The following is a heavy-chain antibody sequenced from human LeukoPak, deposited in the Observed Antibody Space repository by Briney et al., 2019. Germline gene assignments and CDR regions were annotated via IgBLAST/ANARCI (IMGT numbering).Heavy chain of an antibody. CDR2: MNPNSGNT. CDR1: GYAFTSYD. D-gene: IGHD1-26*01. V-gene: IGHV1-8*01. Sequence: ASVKVSCKASGYAFTSYDINWVRQATGQGLEWMGWMNPNSGNTGYAQKFQGRVAMTRNTSISTAYMELSSLRSEDTAVYYCARNSGSYEVDPWGQGTLVTVSS. J-gene: IGHJ5*02. CDR3: ARNSGSYEVDP.